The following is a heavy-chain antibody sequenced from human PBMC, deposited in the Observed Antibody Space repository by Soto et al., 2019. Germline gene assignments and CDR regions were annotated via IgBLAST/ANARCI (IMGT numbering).Heavy chain of an antibody. Sequence: QVQLVESGGGVVQPGRSLRLSCAASGFTFSIYAMHWVRQAPGKGLEWVAVISYDGSNKYYADSVKGRFTISRDNSKNLRYLQMNSLRAEDTAVYYCARARLDTPALDYWGQGTLVTVSS. V-gene: IGHV3-30-3*01. D-gene: IGHD2-2*01. CDR2: ISYDGSNK. CDR3: ARARLDTPALDY. J-gene: IGHJ4*02. CDR1: GFTFSIYA.